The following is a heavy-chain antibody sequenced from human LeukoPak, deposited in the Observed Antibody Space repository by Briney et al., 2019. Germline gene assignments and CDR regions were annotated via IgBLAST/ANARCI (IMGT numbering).Heavy chain of an antibody. CDR1: GGTLSSYA. V-gene: IGHV1-69*04. CDR2: IIPMIGIP. J-gene: IGHJ4*02. CDR3: ARLGTHSGSYPFDY. D-gene: IGHD1-26*01. Sequence: SARVSCKDSGGTLSSYAISWVRQAHGKGLEWMGRIIPMIGIPNYARNFQGRVTITADDSTSTAYMELSSLRSEDTAVYYCARLGTHSGSYPFDYWGQGTQVTVSS.